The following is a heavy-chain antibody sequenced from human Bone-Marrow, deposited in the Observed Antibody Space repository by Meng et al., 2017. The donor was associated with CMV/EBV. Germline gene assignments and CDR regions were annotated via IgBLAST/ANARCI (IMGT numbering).Heavy chain of an antibody. Sequence: GGSLRLSCEASGFTFSTYSMNWVRQTPGKGLEWVSSISTSSVYIYYAQSVKGRFTISRDNAKNSLYLEMNSLRAEDTAVYYCVRSGAGYNLDYFYPCGQRTLVTVSS. V-gene: IGHV3-21*01. CDR3: VRSGAGYNLDYFYP. CDR1: GFTFSTYS. J-gene: IGHJ5*02. CDR2: ISTSSVYI. D-gene: IGHD5-24*01.